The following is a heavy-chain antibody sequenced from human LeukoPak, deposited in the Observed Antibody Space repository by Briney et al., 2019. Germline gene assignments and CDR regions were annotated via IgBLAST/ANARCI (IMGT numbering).Heavy chain of an antibody. Sequence: HPGGSLRLSCAASGFSFSSFWMSWVRQAPGKGPEWVAHIKENGNEQYYADSVKGRFTISRDNAQKSLWLQMNSLRVEDTAVYYCARGPGDFDASDIWGQGTMVTVSS. CDR3: ARGPGDFDASDI. D-gene: IGHD1-14*01. V-gene: IGHV3-7*01. CDR2: IKENGNEQ. J-gene: IGHJ3*02. CDR1: GFSFSSFW.